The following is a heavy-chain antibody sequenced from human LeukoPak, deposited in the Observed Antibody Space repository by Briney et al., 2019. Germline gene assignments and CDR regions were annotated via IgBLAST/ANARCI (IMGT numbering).Heavy chain of an antibody. V-gene: IGHV5-51*01. D-gene: IGHD1-26*01. J-gene: IGHJ5*02. CDR1: GYNFTKYW. Sequence: GESLKISCKGSGYNFTKYWIGWVRPAPGKGLEWMGIINPGDSDTRYRPSFQGQVTISADKSISTAYLQWSSLKASDSAVYYCARHKSGSYRSACDPWGQGTLVTVSS. CDR2: INPGDSDT. CDR3: ARHKSGSYRSACDP.